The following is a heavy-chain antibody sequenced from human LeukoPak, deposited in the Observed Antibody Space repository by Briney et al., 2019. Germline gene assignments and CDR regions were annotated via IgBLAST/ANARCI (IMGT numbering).Heavy chain of an antibody. CDR1: GFTFTSSA. CDR3: AAVYCSGGSCYGGFDP. V-gene: IGHV1-58*02. J-gene: IGHJ5*02. Sequence: SVKVSCKASGFTFTSSAMQWVRQARGQRLEWIGWIVVGSGNTNYAQKFQERVTITRDMSTSTAYMELSSLRSEDTAVYYCAAVYCSGGSCYGGFDPWGQGTLVTVSS. D-gene: IGHD2-15*01. CDR2: IVVGSGNT.